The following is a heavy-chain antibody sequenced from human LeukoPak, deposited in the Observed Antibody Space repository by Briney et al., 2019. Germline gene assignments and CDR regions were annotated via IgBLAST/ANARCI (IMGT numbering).Heavy chain of an antibody. J-gene: IGHJ4*02. CDR1: GFTFSSYA. Sequence: GGSLRLFCAASGFTFSSYAMSWVSQAPGKGLEWVSAISGSGGSTYYADSVKGRFTISRDNSKNTLYLQMNSLRAEDTAVYYCAKDTDSALYFDYWGQGTLVTVSS. CDR2: ISGSGGST. V-gene: IGHV3-23*01. D-gene: IGHD3-10*01. CDR3: AKDTDSALYFDY.